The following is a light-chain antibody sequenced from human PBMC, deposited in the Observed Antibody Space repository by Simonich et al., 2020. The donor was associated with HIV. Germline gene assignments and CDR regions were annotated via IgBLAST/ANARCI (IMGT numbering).Light chain of an antibody. CDR1: QSISSS. CDR2: GAS. Sequence: EIVMMQSPATLSVSPGERATLSCRASQSISSSLAWYQQKPGQAPRLLIYGASTRATGIPARCSGSGSGTEFTLTISSMQSEDFADYYCQHYNNGPLTFGPGTKVDIK. CDR3: QHYNNGPLT. V-gene: IGKV3-15*01. J-gene: IGKJ3*01.